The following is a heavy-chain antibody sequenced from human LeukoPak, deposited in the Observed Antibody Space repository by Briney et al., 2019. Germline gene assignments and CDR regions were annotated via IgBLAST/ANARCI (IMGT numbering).Heavy chain of an antibody. CDR3: AKFNIYDSSGYYSY. D-gene: IGHD3-22*01. CDR2: ISGSGGST. Sequence: GGSLRLSCAASGFTFSSYAMSWVRQAPGKGLEWVSAISGSGGSTYYADPVKGRFTISRDNSKNTLYLQMNSLRAEDTAVYYCAKFNIYDSSGYYSYWGQGTLVTVSS. V-gene: IGHV3-23*01. J-gene: IGHJ4*02. CDR1: GFTFSSYA.